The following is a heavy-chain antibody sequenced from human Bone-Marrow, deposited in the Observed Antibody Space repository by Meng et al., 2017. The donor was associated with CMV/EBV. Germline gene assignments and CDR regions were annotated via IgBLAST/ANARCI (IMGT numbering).Heavy chain of an antibody. CDR1: GYTFTSYY. Sequence: ASVKVSCKASGYTFTSYYMHWVRQAPGQGLEWMGIINPSGGSTSYAQKFQGRVTMTRDTSTSTVYMELSSLRSEDTAVYYCARDMGNCSSTSCKTSYYYYGMDVWGPGPTVTGSS. CDR3: ARDMGNCSSTSCKTSYYYYGMDV. CDR2: INPSGGST. V-gene: IGHV1-46*01. D-gene: IGHD2-2*01. J-gene: IGHJ6*02.